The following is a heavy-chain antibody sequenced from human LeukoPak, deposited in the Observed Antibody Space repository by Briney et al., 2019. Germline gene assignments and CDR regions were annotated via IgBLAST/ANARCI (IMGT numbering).Heavy chain of an antibody. J-gene: IGHJ6*03. V-gene: IGHV4-30-4*08. CDR1: GGSISSGDYY. D-gene: IGHD6-25*01. Sequence: SETLSLTCTVSGGSISSGDYYWSWIRQPPGKGLEWIGYIYYSGSTYYNSSLKSRVTISVDTSKNQFSLKLSSVTAADTAVYYCAGVRLRDYYYYYFMDVWGKGTTVTVSS. CDR3: AGVRLRDYYYYYFMDV. CDR2: IYYSGST.